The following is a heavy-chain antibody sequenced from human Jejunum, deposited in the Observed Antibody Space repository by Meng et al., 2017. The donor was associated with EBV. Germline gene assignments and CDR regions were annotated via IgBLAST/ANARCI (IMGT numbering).Heavy chain of an antibody. V-gene: IGHV1-8*01. CDR1: GYTFTSYV. CDR3: AGGAWYGSALP. J-gene: IGHJ5*02. D-gene: IGHD3-10*01. Sequence: QVQLVESGAEVKKPGAPVQVSCKAFGYTFTSYVINWVRKANAQGHEWMGMMNPNCGNAGYAQKFQGRVTMTRNTSIRTDYMEMSSLGSEATAVYYCAGGAWYGSALPWGQGTLVTVSS. CDR2: MNPNCGNA.